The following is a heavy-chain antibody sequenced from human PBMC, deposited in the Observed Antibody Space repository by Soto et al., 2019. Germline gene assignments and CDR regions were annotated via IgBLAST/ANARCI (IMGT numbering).Heavy chain of an antibody. D-gene: IGHD6-19*01. CDR3: ASFPSKTKPGIAVAGTTPHY. Sequence: GASVKVSCKASGYTSTTYYMHWVRQAPGQGLEWMGIINPSGGGTSYAQKFQGRVTMTRDTSTSTVYMELSSLRSEDTAVYYCASFPSKTKPGIAVAGTTPHYWGQGTLVTVSS. V-gene: IGHV1-46*01. CDR2: INPSGGGT. CDR1: GYTSTTYY. J-gene: IGHJ4*02.